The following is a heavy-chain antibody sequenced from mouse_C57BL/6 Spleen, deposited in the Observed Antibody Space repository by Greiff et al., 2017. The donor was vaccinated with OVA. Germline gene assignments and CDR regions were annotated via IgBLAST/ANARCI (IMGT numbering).Heavy chain of an antibody. Sequence: EVQRVESGGGLVKPGGSLKLSCAASGFTFSDYGMHWVRQAPEKGLEWVAYISSGSSTIYYADTVKGRFTISRDNAKNTLFLQMTSLRSEDTAMYYCATGGSSYQAWFAYWGQGTLVTVSA. V-gene: IGHV5-17*01. CDR2: ISSGSSTI. D-gene: IGHD1-1*01. CDR1: GFTFSDYG. J-gene: IGHJ3*01. CDR3: ATGGSSYQAWFAY.